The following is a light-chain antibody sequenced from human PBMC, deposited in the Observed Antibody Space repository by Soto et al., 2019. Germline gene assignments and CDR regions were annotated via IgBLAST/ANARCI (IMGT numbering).Light chain of an antibody. J-gene: IGLJ1*01. CDR1: SSTVGGFNV. V-gene: IGLV2-23*01. CDR3: CSYVGATTYV. Sequence: QSALTQPASVSGSPGQSITISCTGTSSTVGGFNVVSWYPQHPGKAPKVIIYEGIKRPSGVSNRFSGSNSGSTASLTISGLQAEDEADYYCCSYVGATTYVFGTGTKSPS. CDR2: EGI.